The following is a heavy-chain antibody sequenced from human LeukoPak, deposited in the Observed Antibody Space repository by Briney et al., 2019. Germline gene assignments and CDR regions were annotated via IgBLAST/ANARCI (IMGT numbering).Heavy chain of an antibody. D-gene: IGHD3-9*01. J-gene: IGHJ4*02. CDR1: GYTFTSYG. V-gene: IGHV1-18*01. Sequence: GASVTVSCKASGYTFTSYGISWVRQAPGQGLEWMGWISAYNGNTNYAQKLQGRVTMTTDTSTSTAYMELRSLRSDDTAVYYCARGKYDILTGYIESYYFDYWGQGTLVTVSS. CDR2: ISAYNGNT. CDR3: ARGKYDILTGYIESYYFDY.